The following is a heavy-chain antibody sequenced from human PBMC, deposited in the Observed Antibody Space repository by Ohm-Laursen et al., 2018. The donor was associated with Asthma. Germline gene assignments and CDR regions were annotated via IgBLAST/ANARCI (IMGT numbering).Heavy chain of an antibody. J-gene: IGHJ4*02. CDR2: INPSGGST. CDR3: AREIRDGYKSPFDY. V-gene: IGHV1-46*01. Sequence: ESSVKVSCKASGGTFSSYAISWVRQAPGQGLEWMGIINPSGGSTSYAQKFQGRVTMTRDTSTSTVYMELSSLRSEDTAVYYCAREIRDGYKSPFDYWGQGTLVTVSS. CDR1: GGTFSSYA. D-gene: IGHD5-24*01.